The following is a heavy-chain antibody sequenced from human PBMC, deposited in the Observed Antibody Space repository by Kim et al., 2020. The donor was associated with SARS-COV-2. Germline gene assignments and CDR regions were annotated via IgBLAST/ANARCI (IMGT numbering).Heavy chain of an antibody. D-gene: IGHD6-13*01. J-gene: IGHJ3*02. Sequence: YPGSVKGRFTISQENAKNSLYLQMNSLRAGDTAVYYCARGYSSSWYWAFDIWGQGTMVTVSS. V-gene: IGHV3-13*01. CDR3: ARGYSSSWYWAFDI.